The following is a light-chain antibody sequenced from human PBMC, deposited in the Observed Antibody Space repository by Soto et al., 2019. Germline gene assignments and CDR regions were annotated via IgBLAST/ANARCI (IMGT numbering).Light chain of an antibody. CDR1: SSDVGGYNY. V-gene: IGLV2-8*01. CDR3: FSHAGDTTEI. J-gene: IGLJ1*01. Sequence: SVLTQPLSESGSPGQSVTISCTGTSSDVGGYNYVSWYQQHPGKAPKLMIYEVTKRPSGVPDRFSGSKSGNTASLTVSGLQAEDEPDYFCFSHAGDTTEIFGTATQVALL. CDR2: EVT.